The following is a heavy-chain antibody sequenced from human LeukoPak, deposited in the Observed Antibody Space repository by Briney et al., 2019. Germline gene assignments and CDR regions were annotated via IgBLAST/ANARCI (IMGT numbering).Heavy chain of an antibody. CDR2: ISAYNGNT. CDR1: GYTFTSYG. J-gene: IGHJ3*02. Sequence: ASVKVSCKASGYTFTSYGISWVRQAPGQGLEWMGWISAYNGNTNYAQKLQGRVTMTTDTSTSTAYMELRSLRSDDTAVYYCARSLDYGGNSAAAFDIWGQGTMVTVSS. V-gene: IGHV1-18*01. CDR3: ARSLDYGGNSAAAFDI. D-gene: IGHD4-23*01.